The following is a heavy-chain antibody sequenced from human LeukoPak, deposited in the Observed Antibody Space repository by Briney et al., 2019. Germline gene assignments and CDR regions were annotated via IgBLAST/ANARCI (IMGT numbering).Heavy chain of an antibody. CDR1: GGSISSYY. CDR3: ARARFLEWLFFDY. Sequence: PSETLSLTCTVSGGSISSYYWSWIRQPPGKGLEWIGYIYYSGSTYYNPSLKSRVTISVDTSKNQFSLKLSSVTAADTAVYYCARARFLEWLFFDYWGQGTLVTVSS. CDR2: IYYSGST. V-gene: IGHV4-59*08. D-gene: IGHD3-3*01. J-gene: IGHJ4*02.